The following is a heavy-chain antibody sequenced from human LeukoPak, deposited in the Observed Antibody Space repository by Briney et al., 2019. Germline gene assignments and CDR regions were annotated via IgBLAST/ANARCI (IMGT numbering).Heavy chain of an antibody. CDR2: ISASGDNT. J-gene: IGHJ3*02. D-gene: IGHD3-22*01. Sequence: GGSLRLSCAASGFTFSSYAMSWVRQAPGKGLEWVSTISASGDNTYNADSVKGRFIISRDISKNTLYLQMNSLRAEDSALYYCARGGRGSAAVVAPRSFDIWGQGTMVTVSS. CDR1: GFTFSSYA. V-gene: IGHV3-23*01. CDR3: ARGGRGSAAVVAPRSFDI.